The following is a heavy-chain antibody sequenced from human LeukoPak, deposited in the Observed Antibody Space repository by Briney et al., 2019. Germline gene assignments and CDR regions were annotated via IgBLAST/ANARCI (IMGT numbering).Heavy chain of an antibody. V-gene: IGHV3-48*01. Sequence: GGSLRLSCVASGFSFTAYSMNWVRQAPGRGLEWISYIGPGGDIYYADSVTGRFTVSRDIAKNSLYLQMNGLRVEDTAVYYCARRFDWWGQASLVTVSS. CDR2: IGPGGDI. J-gene: IGHJ4*02. CDR3: ARRFDW. CDR1: GFSFTAYS.